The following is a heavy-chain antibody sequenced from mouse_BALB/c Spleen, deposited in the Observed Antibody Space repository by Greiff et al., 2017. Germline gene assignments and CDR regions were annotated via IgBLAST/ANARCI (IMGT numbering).Heavy chain of an antibody. D-gene: IGHD2-4*01. CDR1: GFTFSSYA. V-gene: IGHV5-6-5*01. CDR3: ASMITTWFAY. CDR2: ISSGGST. Sequence: EVKLVESGGGLVKPGGSLKLSCAASGFTFSSYAMSWVRQTPEKRLEWVASISSGGSTYYPDSVKGRFTISRDNARNILYLQMSSLRSEDTAMYYCASMITTWFAYWGQGTLVTVSA. J-gene: IGHJ3*01.